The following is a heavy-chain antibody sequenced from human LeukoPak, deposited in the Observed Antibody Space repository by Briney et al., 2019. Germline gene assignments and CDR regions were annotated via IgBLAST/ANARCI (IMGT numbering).Heavy chain of an antibody. CDR3: ARDDYGDYSGAFDI. V-gene: IGHV3-21*01. CDR1: GFTFSSYS. J-gene: IGHJ3*02. CDR2: ISSSSSYI. Sequence: GGSLRLSCAASGFTFSSYSMNWVRQAPGKGLEWVSSISSSSSYIYYADSVKGRFTISRDNAKNSLYLQMNSLRAEDTAVYYCARDDYGDYSGAFDIWGQGTMVTVSS. D-gene: IGHD4-17*01.